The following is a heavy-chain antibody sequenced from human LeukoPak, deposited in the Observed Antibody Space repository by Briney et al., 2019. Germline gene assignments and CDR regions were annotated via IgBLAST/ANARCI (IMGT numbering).Heavy chain of an antibody. V-gene: IGHV1-69*13. D-gene: IGHD5-18*01. J-gene: IGHJ4*02. CDR1: GGTFSSYA. CDR2: IIPIFGTA. CDR3: ATLSGDTAMDTVDY. Sequence: GASAKVSCKASGGTFSSYAISWVRQAPGQGLEWMGGIIPIFGTANYAQKFQGRVTITADESTSTAYMELSSLRSEDTAVYYCATLSGDTAMDTVDYWGQGTLVTVSS.